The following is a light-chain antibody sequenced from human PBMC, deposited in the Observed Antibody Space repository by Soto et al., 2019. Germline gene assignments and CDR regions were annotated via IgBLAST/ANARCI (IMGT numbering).Light chain of an antibody. CDR2: GAS. V-gene: IGKV1-27*01. J-gene: IGKJ3*01. Sequence: DIQMTQSPSSLSASVGDRVTITCRASQDISHYLAWYRQKPGKVPKLLIYGASSLQSGVPSRYSGSGSGTDFTLTISSLQPEDVATYYCQNYNTFSQFTFGPGTKVDIK. CDR3: QNYNTFSQFT. CDR1: QDISHY.